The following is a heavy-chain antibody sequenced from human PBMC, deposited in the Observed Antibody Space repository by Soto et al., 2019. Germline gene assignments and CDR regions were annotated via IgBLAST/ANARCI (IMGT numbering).Heavy chain of an antibody. CDR1: GYSFTNYA. CDR3: ARRGVTTLFAP. Sequence: QVQFVQSGAEVKKPGASVKVSCKASGYSFTNYAMHWVRQAPGQRFEWMGWINVGNGNTKYSQKFQGRVTITRDTSASTAYMELSSLRSEDTAVYYCARRGVTTLFAPWGQGTLVTVSS. J-gene: IGHJ5*02. V-gene: IGHV1-3*01. CDR2: INVGNGNT. D-gene: IGHD4-17*01.